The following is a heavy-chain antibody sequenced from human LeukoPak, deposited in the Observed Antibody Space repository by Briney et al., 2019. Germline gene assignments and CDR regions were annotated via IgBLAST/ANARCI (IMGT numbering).Heavy chain of an antibody. V-gene: IGHV3-11*04. CDR3: ARWLFPYGSGSYPGMGY. Sequence: GGSLRLPCAASGFTFSDSYMTWIRQAPGKGLEWVSYISNSGSSIYYADSVKGRFTTSRDNAKNSLYLQMNSLRAEDTAVYYCARWLFPYGSGSYPGMGYWGQGTLVTVSS. D-gene: IGHD3-10*01. CDR1: GFTFSDSY. J-gene: IGHJ4*02. CDR2: ISNSGSSI.